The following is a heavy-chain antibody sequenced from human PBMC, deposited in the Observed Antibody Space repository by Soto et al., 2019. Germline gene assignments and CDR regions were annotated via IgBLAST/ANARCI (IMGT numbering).Heavy chain of an antibody. CDR2: ISAYNGNT. CDR3: ARDRGYYDSRGFGAFEI. D-gene: IGHD3-22*01. CDR1: GYTFTSYG. J-gene: IGHJ3*02. V-gene: IGHV1-18*04. Sequence: ASVKVSCKASGYTFTSYGISWVRQAPGQGLEWMGWISAYNGNTNYAQKLQGRVTMTTDTSTSTAYMELRSLRSDDTAVYYCARDRGYYDSRGFGAFEIWGQGTMVTVSS.